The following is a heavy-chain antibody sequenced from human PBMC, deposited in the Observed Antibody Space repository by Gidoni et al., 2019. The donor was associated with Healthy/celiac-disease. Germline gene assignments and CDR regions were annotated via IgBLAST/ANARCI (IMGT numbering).Heavy chain of an antibody. CDR3: AREVVQGVIGGCFDP. CDR1: GGSISSGSYY. Sequence: QVQLQESGPGLVKPSQTLSLTCTVSGGSISSGSYYWSWIRQPAGKGLEWIGRIYTSGSTNYNPSLKSRVTISVDTSKNQFSLKLSSVTAADTAVYYCAREVVQGVIGGCFDPWGQGTLVTVSS. V-gene: IGHV4-61*02. CDR2: IYTSGST. J-gene: IGHJ5*02. D-gene: IGHD3-10*01.